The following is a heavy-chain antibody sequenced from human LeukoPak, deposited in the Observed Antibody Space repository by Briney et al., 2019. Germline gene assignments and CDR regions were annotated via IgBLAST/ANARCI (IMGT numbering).Heavy chain of an antibody. CDR2: TYYSGTT. D-gene: IGHD3-22*01. CDR3: ARHGYYYYTSGYFGY. CDR1: GGSISSSFYY. J-gene: IGHJ4*02. V-gene: IGHV4-39*01. Sequence: SETLSLTCTVSGGSISSSFYYWGWLRQPPGRGLEWLGSTYYSGTTYYKPPLKGRVSVSVDTSKNQLSLNLTSVTAADTALYYCARHGYYYYTSGYFGYWGQGILVTVSS.